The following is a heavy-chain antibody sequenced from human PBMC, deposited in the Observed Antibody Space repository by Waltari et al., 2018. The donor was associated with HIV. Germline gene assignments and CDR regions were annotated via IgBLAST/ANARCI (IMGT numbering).Heavy chain of an antibody. J-gene: IGHJ5*02. CDR2: IYYSGST. CDR3: ASSRAFDP. CDR1: GGSISSSSYY. Sequence: QLQLQESGPGLVKPSETLYLTCTVSGGSISSSSYYWGWIRQPPGKGLEWIGSIYYSGSTYYNPSLKSRVTISVDTSKNQFSRKLSSVTAADTAVYYCASSRAFDPWGQGTLVTVSS. V-gene: IGHV4-39*01.